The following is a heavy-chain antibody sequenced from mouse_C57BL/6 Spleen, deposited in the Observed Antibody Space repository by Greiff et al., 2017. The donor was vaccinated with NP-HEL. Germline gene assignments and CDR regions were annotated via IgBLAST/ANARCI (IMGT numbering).Heavy chain of an antibody. Sequence: EVQLQQSGGDLVKPGGSLKLSCAASGFTFSSYGMSWVRQTPDKRLEWVATISSGGSYTYYPDSVKGRFTISRDNAKNTLYLQMSSLKSEDTAMYYCARQGGLGLDYWGQGTTLTVSS. CDR3: ARQGGLGLDY. CDR1: GFTFSSYG. CDR2: ISSGGSYT. D-gene: IGHD4-1*01. J-gene: IGHJ2*01. V-gene: IGHV5-6*01.